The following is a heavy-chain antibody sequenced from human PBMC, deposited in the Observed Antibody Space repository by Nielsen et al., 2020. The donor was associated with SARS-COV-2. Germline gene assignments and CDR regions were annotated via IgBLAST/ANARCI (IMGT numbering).Heavy chain of an antibody. CDR3: ARDGAGPNFDY. V-gene: IGHV3-33*01. CDR2: IWYDGSNK. J-gene: IGHJ4*02. D-gene: IGHD1-26*01. Sequence: GGSLRLSCAASGFTFSSYGMHWVRQAPGKGLEWVAVIWYDGSNKYYADSVKGRFTISRDNSKNTLYLQMNSLRAEDTAVYYCARDGAGPNFDYWGQGTLVTVSS. CDR1: GFTFSSYG.